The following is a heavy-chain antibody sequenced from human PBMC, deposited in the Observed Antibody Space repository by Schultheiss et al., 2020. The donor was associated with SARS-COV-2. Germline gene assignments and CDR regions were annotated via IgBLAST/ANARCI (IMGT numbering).Heavy chain of an antibody. D-gene: IGHD3-9*01. CDR1: GYTFTSYD. Sequence: ASVKVSCKASGYTFTSYDINWVRQATGQGLEWMGWMNPNSGNTGYAQKFQGRVTMTRNTSISTAYMELSSLRSEDTAVYYCARRGAPKGYFDWRPQPHWFDPWGQGTLVTVSS. CDR2: MNPNSGNT. CDR3: ARRGAPKGYFDWRPQPHWFDP. J-gene: IGHJ5*02. V-gene: IGHV1-8*01.